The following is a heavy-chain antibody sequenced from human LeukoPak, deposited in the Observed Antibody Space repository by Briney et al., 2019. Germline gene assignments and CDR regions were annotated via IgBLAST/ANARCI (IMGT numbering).Heavy chain of an antibody. CDR1: GYSFTSYW. J-gene: IGHJ4*02. CDR2: IYPGDSDT. CDR3: AKRYCSGGTCYSGFDY. D-gene: IGHD2-15*01. Sequence: GESLQISCKSSGYSFTSYWIDWVRRMPGKGLEWMGSIYPGDSDTRYSPSFQGQVTISADRSISTAYLQWSSLKASDTAMYYCAKRYCSGGTCYSGFDYWGQGTLVTVSS. V-gene: IGHV5-51*01.